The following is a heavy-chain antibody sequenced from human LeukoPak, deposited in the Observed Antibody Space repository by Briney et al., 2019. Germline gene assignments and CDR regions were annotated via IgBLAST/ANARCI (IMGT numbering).Heavy chain of an antibody. CDR2: IYYSGST. CDR1: GHSISSYY. D-gene: IGHD3-3*01. Sequence: SETLSLTCTVSGHSISSYYWSWIRQPPGKGLEWIGFIYYSGSTNYNPSLKSRVTISVDTSKNQFSLKLSSVTAADTAVYYCARFGGPHAFDIWGQGTMVTVSS. V-gene: IGHV4-59*01. CDR3: ARFGGPHAFDI. J-gene: IGHJ3*02.